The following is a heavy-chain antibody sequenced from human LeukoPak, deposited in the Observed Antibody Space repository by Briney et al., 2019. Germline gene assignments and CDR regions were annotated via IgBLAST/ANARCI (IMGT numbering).Heavy chain of an antibody. CDR1: GDSISTSNSY. J-gene: IGHJ4*02. Sequence: SGTLSLTCTVSGDSISTSNSYWGWIRQPPGKGLEWIGEINHSGSTNYNPSLKSRVTISVDTSKNQSSLKLSSVTAADTAVYYCARGPYYYGSGSYYKKAYFDYWGQGTLVTVSS. CDR3: ARGPYYYGSGSYYKKAYFDY. V-gene: IGHV4-39*07. CDR2: INHSGST. D-gene: IGHD3-10*01.